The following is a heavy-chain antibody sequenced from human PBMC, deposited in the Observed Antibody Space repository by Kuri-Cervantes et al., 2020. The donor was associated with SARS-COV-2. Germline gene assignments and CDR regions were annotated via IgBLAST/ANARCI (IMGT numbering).Heavy chain of an antibody. Sequence: GESLKISCSASGFTFSSYAMTWVRQAPGKGLEWVPTITGSAGRTNYADSVKGRFTISRDNSKNTMYLQMNSVRAEDTALYYCAKGISVEKARVGENWGQGTLVTVSS. V-gene: IGHV3-23*01. D-gene: IGHD5-24*01. CDR2: ITGSAGRT. J-gene: IGHJ4*02. CDR1: GFTFSSYA. CDR3: AKGISVEKARVGEN.